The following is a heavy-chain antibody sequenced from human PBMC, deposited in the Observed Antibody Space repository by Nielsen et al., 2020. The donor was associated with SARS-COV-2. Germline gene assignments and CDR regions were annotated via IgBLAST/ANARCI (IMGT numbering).Heavy chain of an antibody. CDR3: AKDIREDSAAGEFEY. J-gene: IGHJ4*02. CDR1: GFTFSTYA. D-gene: IGHD6-13*01. Sequence: GGSLRLSCAASGFTFSTYAMNWVRQAPGKGLEWISSITRNNRNTYYADSVKGRFTISRDNSRNTLYLQMNNLRVEDTAMYYCAKDIREDSAAGEFEYWGQGTLVTVSS. CDR2: ITRNNRNT. V-gene: IGHV3-23*01.